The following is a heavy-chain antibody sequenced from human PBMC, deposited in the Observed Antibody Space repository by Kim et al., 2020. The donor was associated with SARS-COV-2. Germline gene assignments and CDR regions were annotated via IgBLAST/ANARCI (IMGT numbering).Heavy chain of an antibody. D-gene: IGHD2-15*01. Sequence: WVSLRLSCAASFFTFRSHAMNWVRQAPGKGLEWVSGISGSGGTTNYADSVKGRFTISRDNSKNTLYLQMNSLRAEDTAVYYCAKRYCSGGTCYSIDYWGQGTLVTVSS. CDR3: AKRYCSGGTCYSIDY. CDR1: FFTFRSHA. J-gene: IGHJ4*02. V-gene: IGHV3-23*01. CDR2: ISGSGGTT.